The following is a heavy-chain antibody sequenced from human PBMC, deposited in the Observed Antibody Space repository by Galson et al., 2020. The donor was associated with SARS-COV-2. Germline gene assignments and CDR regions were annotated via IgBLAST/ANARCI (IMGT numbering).Heavy chain of an antibody. CDR3: ARQVGSNWYMGGETFDY. Sequence: SETLSLTCTVSGGSISSGDYYWGWIRQPPGKGLEWMGSISHTGTTYYNPSLMSRVAISVDTSKNQFALQLSSVTAADTAVYYCARQVGSNWYMGGETFDYWGQGTQVIVSS. J-gene: IGHJ4*02. V-gene: IGHV4-39*01. CDR1: GGSISSGDYY. D-gene: IGHD6-13*01. CDR2: ISHTGTT.